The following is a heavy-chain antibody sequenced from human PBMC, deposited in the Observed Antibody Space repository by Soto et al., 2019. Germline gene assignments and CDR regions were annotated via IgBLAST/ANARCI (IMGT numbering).Heavy chain of an antibody. D-gene: IGHD3-3*02. CDR1: GNTFGSAW. J-gene: IGHJ4*01. V-gene: IGHV5-51*01. Sequence: GESLKISCRAVGNTFGSAWIGWVRQMPGKGLEWIGIIKPGSTDIRYSPSVRGHVTISADEGLGTASLQWYSLKTWDTGRYYCARAISHICDFWGQGTLVTVSS. CDR2: IKPGSTDI. CDR3: ARAISHICDF.